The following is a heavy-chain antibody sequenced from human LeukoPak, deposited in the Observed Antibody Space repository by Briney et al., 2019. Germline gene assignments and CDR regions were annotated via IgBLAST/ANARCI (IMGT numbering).Heavy chain of an antibody. D-gene: IGHD3-16*01. J-gene: IGHJ3*02. V-gene: IGHV4-4*07. CDR3: ASGGGGVLGSAFDI. CDR1: GGSISSYY. CDR2: IYTSGST. Sequence: SETLSLTCTVSGGSISSYYWSRIRQPAGKGLEWIGRIYTSGSTNYNPSLKSRVTMSVDTSKNQFSLKLSSVTAADTAVYYCASGGGGVLGSAFDIWGQGTMVTVSS.